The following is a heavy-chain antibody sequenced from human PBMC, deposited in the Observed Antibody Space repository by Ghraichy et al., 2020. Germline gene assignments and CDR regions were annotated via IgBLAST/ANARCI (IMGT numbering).Heavy chain of an antibody. CDR2: IRSKAYGGTT. CDR1: GFTFGDYA. Sequence: GGSLRLSCTASGFTFGDYAMSWFRQAPGKGLEWVGFIRSKAYGGTTEYAASVKGRFTISRDDSKSIAYLQMNSLKTEDTAVYYCTRDSPIRYSGYDLNFHYYYGMDVWGQGTTVTVSS. CDR3: TRDSPIRYSGYDLNFHYYYGMDV. J-gene: IGHJ6*02. D-gene: IGHD5-12*01. V-gene: IGHV3-49*03.